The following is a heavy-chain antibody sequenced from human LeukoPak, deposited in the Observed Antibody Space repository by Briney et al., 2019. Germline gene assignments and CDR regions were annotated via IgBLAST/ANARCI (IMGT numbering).Heavy chain of an antibody. CDR3: ARDSFYYDSSGYSHFDY. D-gene: IGHD3-22*01. V-gene: IGHV1-69*06. J-gene: IGHJ4*02. CDR2: IIPIFGTA. CDR1: GGTFSSYA. Sequence: SVTVSCKASGGTFSSYAISWVRQAPGQGLEWMGRIIPIFGTANYAQKFQGRVTITADKSTSTAYMELSSLRSEDTAVYYCARDSFYYDSSGYSHFDYWRQGTLVTVSS.